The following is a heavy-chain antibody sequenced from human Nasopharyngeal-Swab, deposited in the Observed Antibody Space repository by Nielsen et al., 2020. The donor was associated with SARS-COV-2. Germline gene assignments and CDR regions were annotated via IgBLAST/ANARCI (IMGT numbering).Heavy chain of an antibody. CDR2: VNHIGRA. CDR1: GGTFSGFF. CDR3: ARDIFGVVSYFDYGLDV. Sequence: SETLSLTCDVNGGTFSGFFWSWVRLPPGNGLEWIGAVNHIGRADYNPSLKSRVTISVDTSKNQLSLKLTSVTAADTAVYYCARDIFGVVSYFDYGLDVWGQGTTVTVSS. V-gene: IGHV4-34*01. D-gene: IGHD3-3*01. J-gene: IGHJ6*02.